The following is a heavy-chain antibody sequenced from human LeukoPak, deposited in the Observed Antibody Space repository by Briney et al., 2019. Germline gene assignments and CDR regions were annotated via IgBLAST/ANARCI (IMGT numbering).Heavy chain of an antibody. Sequence: SETLSLTCTVSGGSISSYYWSWIRQPPGKGLEWIGYIYYSGSTNYNPSLKSRVTISVDTSKNQFSLKLSSVTAADTAAYYCAQSLGASTWFGNWFDPWGQGTLVTVSS. V-gene: IGHV4-59*08. CDR2: IYYSGST. D-gene: IGHD3-10*01. CDR3: AQSLGASTWFGNWFDP. CDR1: GGSISSYY. J-gene: IGHJ5*02.